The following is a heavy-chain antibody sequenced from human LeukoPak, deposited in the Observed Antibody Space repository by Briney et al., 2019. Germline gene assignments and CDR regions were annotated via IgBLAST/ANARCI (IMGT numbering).Heavy chain of an antibody. D-gene: IGHD3-3*01. CDR3: ASTPTIFWNWFEP. Sequence: SSETLCLTCTVSGGSISSGDYYWSWIRQPAGKGLEWIGYIYYSGSTYYNPSLKSRVTISVDTSKNQFSLKLSSVTAADTAVYYCASTPTIFWNWFEPWGQGTLVTVSS. J-gene: IGHJ5*02. CDR1: GGSISSGDYY. CDR2: IYYSGST. V-gene: IGHV4-30-4*01.